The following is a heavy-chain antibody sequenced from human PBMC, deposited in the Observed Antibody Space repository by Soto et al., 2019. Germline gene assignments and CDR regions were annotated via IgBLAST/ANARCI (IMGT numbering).Heavy chain of an antibody. CDR3: ARDYCSGGSCKHHHLDY. D-gene: IGHD2-15*01. J-gene: IGHJ4*02. CDR1: GYTFTRYG. V-gene: IGHV1-18*01. Sequence: AAVKVSCNASGYTFTRYGISWVRHAPGQGLEWMGWISAYNGYTDYAQKLQGRVTMTPDTSPSTAYMELRSLRSDDTALYYCARDYCSGGSCKHHHLDYWGQGTLVTVSS. CDR2: ISAYNGYT.